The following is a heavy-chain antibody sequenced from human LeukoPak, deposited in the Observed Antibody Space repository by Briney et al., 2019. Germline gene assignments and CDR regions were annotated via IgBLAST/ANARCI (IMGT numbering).Heavy chain of an antibody. Sequence: GGSLRLSCAASGFTVSSNYMSWVRQAPGKGLEWVGRIKSKTDGGTTDYAAPVKGRFTISRDDSKNTLYLQMNSLKTEDTAVYYCTTAVPAADYYYGMDVWGQGTTVTVSS. CDR3: TTAVPAADYYYGMDV. D-gene: IGHD2-2*01. CDR2: IKSKTDGGTT. J-gene: IGHJ6*02. V-gene: IGHV3-15*01. CDR1: GFTVSSNY.